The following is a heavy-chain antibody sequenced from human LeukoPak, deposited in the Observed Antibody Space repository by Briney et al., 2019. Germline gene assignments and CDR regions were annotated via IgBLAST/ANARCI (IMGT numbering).Heavy chain of an antibody. J-gene: IGHJ4*02. CDR2: VYYSGLT. D-gene: IGHD3-10*01. Sequence: SETLSLTCTVSGGSINSSNYNWGWIRQPPRRGPEWLASVYYSGLTYYNSSLKSRVSISVDTSKNQFSLKLTSVTAADTAVYYCARVAYGSGSRLIDCWGQGTLVTISS. CDR1: GGSINSSNYN. CDR3: ARVAYGSGSRLIDC. V-gene: IGHV4-39*07.